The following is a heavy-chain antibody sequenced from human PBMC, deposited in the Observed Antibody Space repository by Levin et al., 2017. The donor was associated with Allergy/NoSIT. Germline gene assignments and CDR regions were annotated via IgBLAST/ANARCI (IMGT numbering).Heavy chain of an antibody. V-gene: IGHV1-18*01. Sequence: GESLKISCKASGYIFTSYSISWVRQAPGQGLEWMGWISTYNGNTNYAQKVQGRVTMTTDTSTSTAYMELRSLRSDDTAVYYCTKGYTSNWEYFDYWGHGTLVTVSS. D-gene: IGHD6-13*01. J-gene: IGHJ4*01. CDR2: ISTYNGNT. CDR3: TKGYTSNWEYFDY. CDR1: GYIFTSYS.